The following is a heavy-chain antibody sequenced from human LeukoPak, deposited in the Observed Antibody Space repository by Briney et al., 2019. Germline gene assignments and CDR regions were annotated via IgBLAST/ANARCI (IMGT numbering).Heavy chain of an antibody. J-gene: IGHJ4*02. Sequence: SETLSLTCTVSGGSISSGDYYWSWIRQPPGKGLEWIGYIYYSGSTYYNPSLKSRVTISVDTSKNQFSLKLSSVTAADTAVYYCATNYYDSSGYIDYWGQGTLVTVSS. CDR1: GGSISSGDYY. V-gene: IGHV4-30-4*01. CDR3: ATNYYDSSGYIDY. CDR2: IYYSGST. D-gene: IGHD3-22*01.